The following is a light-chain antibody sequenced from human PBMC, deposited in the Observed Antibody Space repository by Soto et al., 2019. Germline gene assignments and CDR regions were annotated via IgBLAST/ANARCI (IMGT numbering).Light chain of an antibody. Sequence: QSVLTQPPSASGSFGQSVTISCTGTSSDVGGYNYVSWYQQHPGKAPKLMIYEVSERPSGVPDRFSGSKSGNTASLTVSGLQADGEADYYCSSYSGTNYHYVFGTGTKLTVL. CDR1: SSDVGGYNY. CDR3: SSYSGTNYHYV. J-gene: IGLJ1*01. CDR2: EVS. V-gene: IGLV2-8*01.